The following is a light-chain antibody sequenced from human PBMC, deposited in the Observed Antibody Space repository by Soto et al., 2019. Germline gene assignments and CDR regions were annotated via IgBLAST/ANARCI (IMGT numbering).Light chain of an antibody. CDR3: STRAVTTMI. CDR2: EVN. CDR1: SRDVGAYNY. Sequence: QSALTQPPSASGSPGQSVTISCTGTSRDVGAYNYVSWYQQHPGKAPKLIIYEVNKRPSGVPDRYSGSKSGNTASLTGSGLQDDDEYYYCCSTRAVTTMIFGGGTKLTVL. V-gene: IGLV2-8*01. J-gene: IGLJ2*01.